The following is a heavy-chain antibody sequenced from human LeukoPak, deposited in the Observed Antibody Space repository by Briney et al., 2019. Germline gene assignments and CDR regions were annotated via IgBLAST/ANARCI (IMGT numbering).Heavy chain of an antibody. Sequence: SETLSLTCTVSGGSISIYYWSWIRQPAGKGLEWIGRIYTRGITNYNPSLKSRVTMSVATSKNQFSLRLRSVTAADTAVYYCARAFNYYDSSGTRWYFDLWGRGTLVTVSS. D-gene: IGHD3-22*01. CDR3: ARAFNYYDSSGTRWYFDL. CDR1: GGSISIYY. V-gene: IGHV4-4*07. CDR2: IYTRGIT. J-gene: IGHJ2*01.